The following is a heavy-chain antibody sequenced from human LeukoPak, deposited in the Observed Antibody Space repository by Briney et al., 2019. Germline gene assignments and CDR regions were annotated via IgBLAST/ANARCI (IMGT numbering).Heavy chain of an antibody. CDR1: GGSFSGYY. Sequence: SETLSLTCAVYGGSFSGYYWSWIRQPPGKGLEWIGEINHSGSTNYNPSLKSRVTISVDTSKNQFSLKLSSVTAADTAVYYCASFPAARPGHACDYWGQGTLVTVSS. J-gene: IGHJ4*02. V-gene: IGHV4-34*01. CDR3: ASFPAARPGHACDY. D-gene: IGHD6-6*01. CDR2: INHSGST.